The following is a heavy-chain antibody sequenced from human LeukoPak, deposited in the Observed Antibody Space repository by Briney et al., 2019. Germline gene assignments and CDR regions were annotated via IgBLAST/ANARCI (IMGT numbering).Heavy chain of an antibody. J-gene: IGHJ4*02. Sequence: GGSLRLSCAASGFTFSSYAMSWVRQAPGKGLEWVSAISGSGGSTYYADSVKGRLTISRDNSKNTLYLQMNSLRAEDTAVYYCAKCGGDYSYYFDYWGQGTLVTVSS. CDR1: GFTFSSYA. D-gene: IGHD2-21*02. CDR3: AKCGGDYSYYFDY. CDR2: ISGSGGST. V-gene: IGHV3-23*01.